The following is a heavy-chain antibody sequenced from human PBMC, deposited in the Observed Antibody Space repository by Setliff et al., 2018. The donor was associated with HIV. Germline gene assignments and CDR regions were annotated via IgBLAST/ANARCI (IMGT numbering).Heavy chain of an antibody. CDR2: IIPIFGTA. CDR1: GGTLSNYA. J-gene: IGHJ6*03. V-gene: IGHV1-69*13. D-gene: IGHD5-12*01. CDR3: ARLREMATINYYYNYMDV. Sequence: ASVKVSCKASGGTLSNYAISWVRQAPGQGLEWMGGIIPIFGTAKYAQKFQGRLTITADESTSTAYMELSSLRSEDTAVYYCARLREMATINYYYNYMDVWGKGTMVTGSS.